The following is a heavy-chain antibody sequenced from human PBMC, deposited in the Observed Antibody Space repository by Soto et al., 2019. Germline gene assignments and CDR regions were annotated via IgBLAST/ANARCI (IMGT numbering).Heavy chain of an antibody. D-gene: IGHD6-19*01. Sequence: QVQLQESGPGLVKPSGTLSLTCAVSSGSISSSNWWSWVRQPPGKGLEWIGEIYHSGSTNYNPSLKSRVTISVDKSKSQFTLKLSSVTAADKAVYYCARERAVAGRGGYYFDYWGQGTLVTVSS. CDR2: IYHSGST. CDR3: ARERAVAGRGGYYFDY. CDR1: SGSISSSNW. J-gene: IGHJ4*02. V-gene: IGHV4-4*02.